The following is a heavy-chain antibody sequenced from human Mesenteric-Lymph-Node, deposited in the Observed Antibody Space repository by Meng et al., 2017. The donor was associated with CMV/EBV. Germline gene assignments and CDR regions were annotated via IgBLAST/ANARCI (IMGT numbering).Heavy chain of an antibody. D-gene: IGHD3-3*01. CDR2: ISYDGSNK. Sequence: GESLKISCAASGFTFSSYVMHWVRQAPGKGLEWVAVISYDGSNKYYADSVKGRFTISRDNSKNTLYLQMNSLRAEDTAVYYCASVRRHYDFWSGYWDYWGQGTLVTVSS. CDR3: ASVRRHYDFWSGYWDY. J-gene: IGHJ4*02. CDR1: GFTFSSYV. V-gene: IGHV3-30-3*01.